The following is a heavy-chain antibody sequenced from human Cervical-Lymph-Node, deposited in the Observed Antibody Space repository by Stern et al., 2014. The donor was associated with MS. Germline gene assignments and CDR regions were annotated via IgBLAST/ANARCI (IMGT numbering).Heavy chain of an antibody. CDR3: ARQRTTGHMDFDY. CDR2: INTSDGDT. J-gene: IGHJ4*02. V-gene: IGHV1-46*01. CDR1: GYTFTTYY. Sequence: QVQLVQSGAEVKKPGASVNVSCVTSGYTFTTYYVHWVRQAPGKGLEWMGIINTSDGDTSHTRRFQDRVTMTRDTSASTVYLKLSSLKSEDTAVYYCARQRTTGHMDFDYWGQGTLVTVSS. D-gene: IGHD1-1*01.